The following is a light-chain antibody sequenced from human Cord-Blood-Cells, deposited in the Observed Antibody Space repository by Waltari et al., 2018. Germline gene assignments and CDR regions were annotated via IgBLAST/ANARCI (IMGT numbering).Light chain of an antibody. CDR1: SLRRSY. CDR3: NSRDSSGNHWV. J-gene: IGLJ3*02. V-gene: IGLV3-19*01. CDR2: GKN. Sequence: SSALTQDPAVSVALRQTVRMTCQGDSLRRSYASWYQQKPGQAPVLVIYGKNNRPSGIPDRFSGSSSGNTASLTITGAQAEDEADYYCNSRDSSGNHWVFGGGTKLTVL.